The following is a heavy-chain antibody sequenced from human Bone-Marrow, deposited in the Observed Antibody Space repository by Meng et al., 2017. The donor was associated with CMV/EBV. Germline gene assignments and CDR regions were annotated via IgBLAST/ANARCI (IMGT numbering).Heavy chain of an antibody. CDR2: ISTYNGNK. D-gene: IGHD1-1*01. CDR3: ARDRYNWDFDF. J-gene: IGHJ4*02. CDR1: GYTFTSYY. V-gene: IGHV1-18*04. Sequence: ASVKVSCNASGYTFTSYYMHWVRQAPGQGLQWMGWISTYNGNKKYSQRLQGRVSMTTDTSTATAYMELRGLRSDDTAVYFCARDRYNWDFDFWGQGTLLTVSS.